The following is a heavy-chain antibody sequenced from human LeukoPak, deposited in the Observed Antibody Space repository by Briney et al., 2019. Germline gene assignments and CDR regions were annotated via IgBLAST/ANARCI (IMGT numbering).Heavy chain of an antibody. CDR2: ISYDGSNK. CDR1: GFTFSSYG. V-gene: IGHV3-30*18. J-gene: IGHJ4*02. Sequence: GGSLRLSCAASGFTFSSYGMHWVRQAPGKGLEWVAVISYDGSNKYYADSVKGRFTISRDNSKNTPYLQMSSLRAEDTAVYYCAKDIATRIAAAGPDYWGQGTLVTVSS. D-gene: IGHD6-13*01. CDR3: AKDIATRIAAAGPDY.